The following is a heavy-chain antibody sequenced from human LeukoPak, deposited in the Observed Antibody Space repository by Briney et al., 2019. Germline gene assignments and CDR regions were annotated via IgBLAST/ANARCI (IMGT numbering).Heavy chain of an antibody. D-gene: IGHD1-26*01. CDR3: ARGRSYLGY. Sequence: SETLSLTCTVSGGSISSYYWTWIRQPPGKGLEWIGYIYYSGSTNYNPSLKSRVTISVDTSKNQISLKLSSVTTADTAVYYCARGRSYLGYWGQGTLVTVSS. CDR2: IYYSGST. CDR1: GGSISSYY. J-gene: IGHJ4*02. V-gene: IGHV4-59*01.